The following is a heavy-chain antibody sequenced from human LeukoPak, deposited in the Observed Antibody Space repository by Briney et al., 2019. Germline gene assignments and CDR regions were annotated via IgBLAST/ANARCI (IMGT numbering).Heavy chain of an antibody. D-gene: IGHD3-22*01. Sequence: SETLSLTCTVSGGSISNYYWSWIRQPPGKGLEWIGSIYYSGSTYYNPSLKSRVTISVDTSKNQFSLKLSSVTAADTAVYYCATAYDSSGIGAFDIWGQGTMVTVSS. J-gene: IGHJ3*02. CDR3: ATAYDSSGIGAFDI. V-gene: IGHV4-59*05. CDR1: GGSISNYY. CDR2: IYYSGST.